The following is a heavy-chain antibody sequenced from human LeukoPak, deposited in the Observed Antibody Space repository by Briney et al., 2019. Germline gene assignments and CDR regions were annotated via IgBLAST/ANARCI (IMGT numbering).Heavy chain of an antibody. CDR3: AREDGSKGAFDY. CDR1: GYTFTGYY. D-gene: IGHD5-24*01. Sequence: GASVKVSCTASGYTFTGYYMHWVRQAPGQGLEWMGWINPNSGGTNYAQTFQGRVTMTRDNSSNTAYMELSRLRSDDTAVYYCAREDGSKGAFDYWGQGTLVTVSS. CDR2: INPNSGGT. J-gene: IGHJ4*02. V-gene: IGHV1-2*02.